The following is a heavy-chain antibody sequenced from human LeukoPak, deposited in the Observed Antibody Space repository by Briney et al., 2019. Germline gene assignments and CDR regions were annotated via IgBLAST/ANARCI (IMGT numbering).Heavy chain of an antibody. Sequence: GGSLRLSCAASGFTVSSNYMSWVRQAPGKGLEWVSVIYSGGSTYYADSVKGRFTISRDNSKNTQYLQMNSLRAEDTAVYYCARARPNWNANEYFDYWGQGTLVTVSS. CDR1: GFTVSSNY. D-gene: IGHD1-1*01. CDR3: ARARPNWNANEYFDY. V-gene: IGHV3-53*01. J-gene: IGHJ4*02. CDR2: IYSGGST.